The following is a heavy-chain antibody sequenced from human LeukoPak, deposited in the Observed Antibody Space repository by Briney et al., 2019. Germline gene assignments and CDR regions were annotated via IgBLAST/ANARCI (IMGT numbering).Heavy chain of an antibody. CDR1: GGSISSGDYY. CDR2: IYYSGST. Sequence: SETLSLTCTVSGGSISSGDYYWSWIRQPPGKGLEWIGYIYYSGSTYYNPSLKSRVTISVDTSKNQFSLKLSSVTAADTAVYYCARGSSYYDSSGYTHWGQGTLVTVSS. CDR3: ARGSSYYDSSGYTH. D-gene: IGHD3-22*01. V-gene: IGHV4-30-4*01. J-gene: IGHJ4*02.